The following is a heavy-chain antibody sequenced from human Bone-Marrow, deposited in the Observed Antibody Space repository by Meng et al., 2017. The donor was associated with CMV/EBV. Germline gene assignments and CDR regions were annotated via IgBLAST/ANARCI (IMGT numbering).Heavy chain of an antibody. CDR2: IYYSGST. D-gene: IGHD5-24*01. V-gene: IGHV4-59*01. CDR1: GGSFSGYY. J-gene: IGHJ4*02. Sequence: SETLSLTCAVYGGSFSGYYWSWIRQPPGKGLEWIGYIYYSGSTNYNPSLKSRVTISVDTSKNQFSLKLSSVTAADTAVYYCAREVRKRWLQLHYFDYWGQGTLVTVSS. CDR3: AREVRKRWLQLHYFDY.